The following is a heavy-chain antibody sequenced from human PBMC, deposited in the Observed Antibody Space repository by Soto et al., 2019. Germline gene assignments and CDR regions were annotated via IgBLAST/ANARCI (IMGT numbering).Heavy chain of an antibody. CDR3: AKESPYGPFDP. J-gene: IGHJ5*02. CDR2: ISYDGSKK. V-gene: IGHV3-30*18. D-gene: IGHD4-17*01. Sequence: QVRLVESGGGVVQPGRSLRLSCAASGFTFSSYGMHWVRQAPGKWLEWVAVISYDGSKKYYADSVKGRFTISRDNSKKSLYLQMNSLSAEDTAVYYCAKESPYGPFDPGGQGTLGTFSS. CDR1: GFTFSSYG.